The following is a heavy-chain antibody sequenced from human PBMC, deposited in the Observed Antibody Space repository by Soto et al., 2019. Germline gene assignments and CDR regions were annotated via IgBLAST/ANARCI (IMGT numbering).Heavy chain of an antibody. CDR3: ARLGLEYSDAFDI. V-gene: IGHV5-51*01. J-gene: IGHJ3*02. Sequence: GESLKISCKGSGYSLTSYWIGWVRQMPGKGLEWMGIIYPGDSDTRYSPSFQGQVTVSADKSISTAYLQWSSLKASDTAMYYCARLGLEYSDAFDIWGQGTMVNVS. D-gene: IGHD6-6*01. CDR1: GYSLTSYW. CDR2: IYPGDSDT.